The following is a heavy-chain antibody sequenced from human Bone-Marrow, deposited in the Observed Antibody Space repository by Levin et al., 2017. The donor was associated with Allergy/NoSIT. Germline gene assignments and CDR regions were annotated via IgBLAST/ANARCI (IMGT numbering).Heavy chain of an antibody. CDR1: GASINSSTFY. CDR3: ASRWGLGN. Sequence: SETLSLTYTVSGASINSSTFYWSWIRQPPGMRPEWIGSIHYRGSTYYNSSLKGRVTISVDTSKNQLSLKVTSVTAADTAVYYCASRWGLGNWGQGTLVTVSS. J-gene: IGHJ4*02. CDR2: IHYRGST. V-gene: IGHV4-39*01. D-gene: IGHD3-16*01.